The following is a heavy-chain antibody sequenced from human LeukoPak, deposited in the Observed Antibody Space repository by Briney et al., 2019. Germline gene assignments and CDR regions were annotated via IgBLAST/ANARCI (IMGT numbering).Heavy chain of an antibody. Sequence: PAGALRLSCAASAFTFSSYAMIRLRQGPGKRLQWAAVISYDGSNKYYADSVKGRFTISRDNSKNTLYLQMNSLRAEDTAVYYCARDYSSSWTFDYWGQGTLVTVSS. V-gene: IGHV3-30*04. J-gene: IGHJ4*02. CDR3: ARDYSSSWTFDY. CDR1: AFTFSSYA. CDR2: ISYDGSNK. D-gene: IGHD6-13*01.